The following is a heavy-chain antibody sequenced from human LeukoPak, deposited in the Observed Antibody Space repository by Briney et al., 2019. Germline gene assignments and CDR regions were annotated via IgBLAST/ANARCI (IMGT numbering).Heavy chain of an antibody. Sequence: PGGSLRLSCAASGFTFSSYEMNWVRQAPGKGLEWVSYISTSGNTRYYADSVKGRFTISRDNAKNSLYLQMNSLRDEDTAVYYCARVGGISSPFSYWGQGTPVTVSS. J-gene: IGHJ4*02. D-gene: IGHD3-16*02. CDR3: ARVGGISSPFSY. V-gene: IGHV3-48*03. CDR1: GFTFSSYE. CDR2: ISTSGNTR.